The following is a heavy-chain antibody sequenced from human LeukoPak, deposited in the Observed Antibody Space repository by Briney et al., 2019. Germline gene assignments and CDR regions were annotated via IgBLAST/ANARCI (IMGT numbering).Heavy chain of an antibody. CDR1: GGPINNYY. V-gene: IGHV4-4*07. Sequence: SETLSLTCTVSGGPINNYYWSWIRQPAGKGLEWIGRIYTSGNTNYNPSLKSRVTMSVDTSKNQFSLKLSSVTAADTAVYYCARVGSPYHFDYWGQGTLVTVSS. J-gene: IGHJ4*02. CDR3: ARVGSPYHFDY. CDR2: IYTSGNT. D-gene: IGHD2-2*02.